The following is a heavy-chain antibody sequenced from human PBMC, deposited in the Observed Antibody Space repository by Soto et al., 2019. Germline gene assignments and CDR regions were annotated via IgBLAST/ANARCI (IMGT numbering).Heavy chain of an antibody. Sequence: LRLSCTASGFTFGDYAMSWVRQAPGKGLEWVGFIRSKAYGGTTEYAASVKGRFTISRDDSKSIAYLQMNSLKTEDTAVYYCTVRYYDFWSGRGTDAFDIWGQGTMVTVSS. V-gene: IGHV3-49*04. CDR2: IRSKAYGGTT. CDR3: TVRYYDFWSGRGTDAFDI. D-gene: IGHD3-3*01. CDR1: GFTFGDYA. J-gene: IGHJ3*02.